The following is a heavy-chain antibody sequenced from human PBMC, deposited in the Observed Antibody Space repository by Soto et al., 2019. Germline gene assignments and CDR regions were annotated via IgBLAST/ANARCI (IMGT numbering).Heavy chain of an antibody. Sequence: GGSLRLSCAASRFTISGDAMHWVRQAPGKGLEWLAVISYDGSDKFYGDSGKGRFTISRDNSKNKVDRQMMSLRTEETDMEYSANDCGVGWHYFHSLGQGPVVTVSS. D-gene: IGHD3-3*01. CDR2: ISYDGSDK. J-gene: IGHJ4*02. V-gene: IGHV3-30*18. CDR3: ANDCGVGWHYFHS. CDR1: RFTISGDA.